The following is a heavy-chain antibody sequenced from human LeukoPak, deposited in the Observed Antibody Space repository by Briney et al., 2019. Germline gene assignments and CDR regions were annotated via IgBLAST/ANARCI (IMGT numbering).Heavy chain of an antibody. D-gene: IGHD3-9*01. V-gene: IGHV4-59*01. CDR2: IYYSGST. J-gene: IGHJ3*02. Sequence: PSETLSLTCTVSGGSISSYYWSWIRQPPGKGLEWIGYIYYSGSTNYNPSLKSRVTISVDTSKNQFSLKLSSVTAADTAVYYCAREILTSGRAFDIWGQGTMVTVSS. CDR1: GGSISSYY. CDR3: AREILTSGRAFDI.